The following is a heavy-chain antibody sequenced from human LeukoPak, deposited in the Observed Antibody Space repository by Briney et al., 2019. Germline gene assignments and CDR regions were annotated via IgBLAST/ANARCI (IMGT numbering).Heavy chain of an antibody. V-gene: IGHV1-46*01. CDR2: INPSGGST. Sequence: GASVKVSCKASGYTFTSYYMHWVRQAPGQGLEWMGIINPSGGSTSYAQKFQGRVTMTRDMSISTAYMELSRLRSDDTAVYYCASGDSGSYSFDYWGQGTLVTVSS. J-gene: IGHJ4*02. D-gene: IGHD1-26*01. CDR3: ASGDSGSYSFDY. CDR1: GYTFTSYY.